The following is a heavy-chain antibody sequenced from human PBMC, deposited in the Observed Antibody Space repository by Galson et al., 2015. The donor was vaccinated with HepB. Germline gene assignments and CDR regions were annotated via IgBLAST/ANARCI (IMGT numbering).Heavy chain of an antibody. D-gene: IGHD3-22*01. Sequence: SLRLSCAASGFTFSNAWMNWVRQAPGKGLEWVGRIKSKTDGGTTDYAAPVKGRFTISRDDSKNTLYLQMNSLKTEDTAVYYCTTDGYMYYYDSSGWGWGQGTLVTVSS. V-gene: IGHV3-15*07. CDR2: IKSKTDGGTT. J-gene: IGHJ4*02. CDR1: GFTFSNAW. CDR3: TTDGYMYYYDSSGWG.